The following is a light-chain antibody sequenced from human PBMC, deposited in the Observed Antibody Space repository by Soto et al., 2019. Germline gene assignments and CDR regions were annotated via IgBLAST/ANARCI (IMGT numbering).Light chain of an antibody. V-gene: IGKV3-15*01. Sequence: EIVMTQSPGTLSVSPGERATLSCRASQSVSVNLAWYQQKPGQAPRILIYGVSTRATGIPDRFSGSESGTELTLTISRLQSEDFAVYYCQKYNDWPFTCGPGTKVDIK. J-gene: IGKJ3*01. CDR3: QKYNDWPFT. CDR2: GVS. CDR1: QSVSVN.